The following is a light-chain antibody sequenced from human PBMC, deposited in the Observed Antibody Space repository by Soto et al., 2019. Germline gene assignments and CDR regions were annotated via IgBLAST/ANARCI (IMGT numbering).Light chain of an antibody. CDR1: QSVSSK. Sequence: EIVMTQSPATLSVSTGERATLSCRASQSVSSKLAWFQQKPGQAPSLLIYGVSTRATGVPVRFSGSGSGTEFTLTINSLQSEDFAVYYCQQYGGSPRTFGQGTKVDIK. CDR2: GVS. J-gene: IGKJ1*01. CDR3: QQYGGSPRT. V-gene: IGKV3-15*01.